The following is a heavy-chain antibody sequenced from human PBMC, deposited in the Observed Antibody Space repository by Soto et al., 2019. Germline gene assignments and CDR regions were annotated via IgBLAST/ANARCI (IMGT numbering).Heavy chain of an antibody. D-gene: IGHD2-15*01. CDR1: GGTFSSYA. V-gene: IGHV1-69*13. CDR3: ARDRYLYCSGGSCYDYYYGMDV. CDR2: IIPIFGTA. Sequence: GASVKVSCKASGGTFSSYAISWVRQAPGQGLEWMGGIIPIFGTANYAQKFQGRVTITADESTSTAYMELSSLRSEDTAVYYCARDRYLYCSGGSCYDYYYGMDVWGQGTTVTVSS. J-gene: IGHJ6*02.